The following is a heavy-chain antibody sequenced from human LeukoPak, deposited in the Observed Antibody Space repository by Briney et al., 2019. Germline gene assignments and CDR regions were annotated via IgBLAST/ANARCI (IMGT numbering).Heavy chain of an antibody. Sequence: PGGSLRLSCAASGFTFGDHWMAWVRQAPGKGLEWVSVIGASGADTYYADSVKGRFTISRDNAKNTLYLHMRSLRAEDTAVYFCARRPRDSSGYYLGAFHAWGQGTTVTVSS. CDR2: IGASGADT. CDR1: GFTFGDHW. V-gene: IGHV3-23*01. CDR3: ARRPRDSSGYYLGAFHA. D-gene: IGHD3-22*01. J-gene: IGHJ3*01.